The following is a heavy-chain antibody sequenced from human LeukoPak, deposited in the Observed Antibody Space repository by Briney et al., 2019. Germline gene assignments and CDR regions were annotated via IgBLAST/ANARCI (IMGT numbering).Heavy chain of an antibody. CDR3: TKGRGI. CDR1: GGSVSSSSYY. J-gene: IGHJ4*02. CDR2: IYYSGST. V-gene: IGHV4-39*01. D-gene: IGHD3-10*01. Sequence: SETLSLTCTVSGGSVSSSSYYWGWIRQPPGKGLEWIGSIYYSGSTYYNPSLKSRVTISVDTSKNQFSLKLTSVTAADTAIYYCTKGRGIWGQGTLVTVSS.